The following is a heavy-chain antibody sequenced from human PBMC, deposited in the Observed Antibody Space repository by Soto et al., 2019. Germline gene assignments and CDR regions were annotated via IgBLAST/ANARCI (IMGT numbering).Heavy chain of an antibody. Sequence: GGSLRLSCAASGFTFSRYAMHWVRQAPGKGLEWVSVIWYDGSNKYYADSAKGRFTISRDNSKNTLYLQVNSLRAEDTAVYYCARDNEKYGVNPGAFHIWGQGTMVTVSS. D-gene: IGHD2-8*01. CDR2: IWYDGSNK. CDR3: ARDNEKYGVNPGAFHI. CDR1: GFTFSRYA. J-gene: IGHJ3*02. V-gene: IGHV3-33*01.